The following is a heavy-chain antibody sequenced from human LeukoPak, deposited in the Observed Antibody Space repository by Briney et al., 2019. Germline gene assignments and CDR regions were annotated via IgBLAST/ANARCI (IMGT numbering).Heavy chain of an antibody. CDR3: ARAPSYDYVWGSYRYGGDNAFDI. CDR2: IYPGDSDT. CDR1: GYSFTSYW. J-gene: IGHJ3*02. Sequence: GESLKISCKGSGYSFTSYWIGWVRQMPGKGLEWMGIIYPGDSDTRYSPSFQGQVTISADKSISTAYLQWSCLKASDTAMYYCARAPSYDYVWGSYRYGGDNAFDIWGQGAMVTVSS. V-gene: IGHV5-51*01. D-gene: IGHD3-16*02.